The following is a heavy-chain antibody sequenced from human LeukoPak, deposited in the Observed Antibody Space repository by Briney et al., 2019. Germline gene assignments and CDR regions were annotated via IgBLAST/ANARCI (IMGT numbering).Heavy chain of an antibody. CDR3: AKDKAAAGTSAFDI. J-gene: IGHJ3*02. V-gene: IGHV3-30-3*01. Sequence: QSGGSLRLSCAASGFNFRSYSMHWVRQAPGKGLEWVAVTLYDGSDKDFADSVKGRFTISRDNSKNTLYLQMNSLRAEDTAVYYCAKDKAAAGTSAFDIWGQGTMVTVSS. D-gene: IGHD6-13*01. CDR2: TLYDGSDK. CDR1: GFNFRSYS.